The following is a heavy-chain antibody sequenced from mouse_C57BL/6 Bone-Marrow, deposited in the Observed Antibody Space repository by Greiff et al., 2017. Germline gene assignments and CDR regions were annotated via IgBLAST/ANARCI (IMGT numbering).Heavy chain of an antibody. J-gene: IGHJ2*01. V-gene: IGHV1-82*01. D-gene: IGHD2-2*01. CDR3: ARFPLWLRRGYYFDY. CDR1: GSALGSSW. Sequence: VKLQESGPELVKPGASVKISCKASGSALGSSWMNWVKQRPGKGLEGIGRIYPGDGDPNYNGKFKGKATLHADKPSRTAYMQLSSLTSEDSAVYFCARFPLWLRRGYYFDYWGQGTTLPVSS. CDR2: IYPGDGDP.